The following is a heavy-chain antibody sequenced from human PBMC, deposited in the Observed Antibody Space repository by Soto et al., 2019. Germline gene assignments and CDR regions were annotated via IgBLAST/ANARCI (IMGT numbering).Heavy chain of an antibody. CDR3: AADLGVTTPSYYCMDV. CDR1: GFTFTSSA. V-gene: IGHV1-58*01. CDR2: IVVGSGNT. D-gene: IGHD4-4*01. Sequence: GASVKVSCKASGFTFTSSAVQWVRQARGQRLEWIGWIVVGSGNTNYAQKFQERVTITRDMSTSTAYTELSSLRSEDTAVYYCAADLGVTTPSYYCMDVWGQGTTVTVSS. J-gene: IGHJ6*02.